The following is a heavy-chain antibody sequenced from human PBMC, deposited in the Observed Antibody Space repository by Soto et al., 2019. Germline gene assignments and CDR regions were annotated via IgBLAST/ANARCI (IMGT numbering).Heavy chain of an antibody. D-gene: IGHD6-13*01. CDR3: ARLTSIAAAELDY. CDR1: GGSISSSSYY. Sequence: SETLSLTCTVSGGSISSSSYYWGWIRQPPGKGLEWIGSIYYSGSTYYNPSLKSRVTISVDTSKNQFSLKLSSVTAADTAVYYCARLTSIAAAELDYWGQGTLVTVSS. J-gene: IGHJ4*02. V-gene: IGHV4-39*01. CDR2: IYYSGST.